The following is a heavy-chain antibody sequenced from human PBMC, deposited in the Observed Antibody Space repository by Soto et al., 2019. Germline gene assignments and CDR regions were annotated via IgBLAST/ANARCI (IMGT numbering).Heavy chain of an antibody. J-gene: IGHJ4*02. CDR3: AVSSPDIVVLPSSIYFTS. CDR2: LSWDRFTV. D-gene: IGHD2-15*01. Sequence: HPGGSLRLSCVASGSSSDPFTMHWVRELPGKGLEWVAGLSWDRFTVAYADSVQGRFTISRDHAKNSVDLLMDSLRPDDTALYFCAVSSPDIVVLPSSIYFTSWGPGTQVTVSS. V-gene: IGHV3-9*02. CDR1: GSSSDPFT.